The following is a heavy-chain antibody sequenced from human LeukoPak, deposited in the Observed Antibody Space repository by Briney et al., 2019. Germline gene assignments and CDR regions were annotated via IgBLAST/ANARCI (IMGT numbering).Heavy chain of an antibody. J-gene: IGHJ6*04. CDR2: IKQDGSEK. CDR3: ARLMFTRTNGPGSLSVAA. Sequence: WIRQPPGKGLEWVANIKQDGSEKYYVDSVKGRFTISRDNVKNSVFLQMSSLKADDTAVYYCARLMFTRTNGPGSLSVAAGGKGPTVPVSS. D-gene: IGHD1-14*01. V-gene: IGHV3-7*01.